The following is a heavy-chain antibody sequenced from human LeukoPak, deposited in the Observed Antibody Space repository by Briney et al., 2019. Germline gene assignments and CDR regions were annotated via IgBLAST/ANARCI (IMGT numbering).Heavy chain of an antibody. CDR1: GFTFSSYG. J-gene: IGHJ6*02. V-gene: IGHV3-33*01. CDR2: IWYDGSNK. Sequence: GRSLRLSCAASGFTFSSYGMHWVRQAPGKGLEWVAVIWYDGSNKYYADSVKGRFTISRDNSKNTLYLQMNSLRAEDTAVYYCARARPGSYYDGMDVWGQGTTVTVSS. D-gene: IGHD3-10*01. CDR3: ARARPGSYYDGMDV.